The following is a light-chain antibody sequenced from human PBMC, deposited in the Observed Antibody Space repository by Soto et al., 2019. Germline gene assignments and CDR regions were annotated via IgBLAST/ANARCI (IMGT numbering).Light chain of an antibody. Sequence: DIQLTQSPSTLSASIGDRVVITCRASQTIDRWLAWYQQRQGLAPRLLIYDASTLESGVPSRFSGSGSETEFTLSISSLKPDDFATYHCQQYEVNPTFCQGTTVEVK. CDR2: DAS. V-gene: IGKV1-5*01. J-gene: IGKJ1*01. CDR1: QTIDRW. CDR3: QQYEVNPT.